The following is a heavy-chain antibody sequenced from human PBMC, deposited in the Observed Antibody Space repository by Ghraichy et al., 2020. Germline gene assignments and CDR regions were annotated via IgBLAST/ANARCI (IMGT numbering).Heavy chain of an antibody. CDR1: GFTFSDYG. V-gene: IGHV3-30*18. CDR3: AKGGGYTSGTNDAFDI. Sequence: GGSLRLSCAASGFTFSDYGMHWVRQAPGKGLEWVAVISNDGTNKYSADSVQGRFTISRDNSKNTLYLQMNSLSADDTAVYYCAKGGGYTSGTNDAFDIWGQGTVVTVSS. CDR2: ISNDGTNK. J-gene: IGHJ3*02. D-gene: IGHD5-18*01.